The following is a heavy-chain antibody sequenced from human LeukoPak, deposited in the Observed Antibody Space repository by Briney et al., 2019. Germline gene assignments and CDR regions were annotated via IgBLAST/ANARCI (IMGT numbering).Heavy chain of an antibody. CDR3: ARDLILADSSGSSAHDY. CDR2: ISSSSSYI. J-gene: IGHJ4*02. D-gene: IGHD2-15*01. CDR1: GFTFSSYS. Sequence: GGSLRLSCAASGFTFSSYSMNWVRQAPGKGLEWVSSISSSSSYIYYADSVKGRFTISRDNAKNSLYLQMNNLRDEDTAVYYCARDLILADSSGSSAHDYWGQGTLVTVSS. V-gene: IGHV3-21*01.